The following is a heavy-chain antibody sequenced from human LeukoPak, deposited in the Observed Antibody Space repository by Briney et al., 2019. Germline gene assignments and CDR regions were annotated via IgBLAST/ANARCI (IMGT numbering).Heavy chain of an antibody. CDR1: GYTFTGYY. Sequence: ASVKVSCKASGYTFTGYYIHWVRQAPGQGLEWMGMIYPRDGSTSYAQKFQGRVTVTRDTSTSTVHMELSGLRSEDTAVYYCARDQEGFDYWGQGTLVTVSS. CDR3: ARDQEGFDY. J-gene: IGHJ4*02. CDR2: IYPRDGST. V-gene: IGHV1-46*01.